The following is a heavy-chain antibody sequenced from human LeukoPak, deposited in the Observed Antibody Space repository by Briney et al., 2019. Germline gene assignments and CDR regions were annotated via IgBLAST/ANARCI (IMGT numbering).Heavy chain of an antibody. V-gene: IGHV5-51*01. D-gene: IGHD3-22*01. CDR3: ARQWLYYDSSAYRNYNCFDP. CDR1: GYSFTSYW. J-gene: IGHJ5*02. CDR2: IHPGDSDT. Sequence: GESLKISCKGSGYSFTSYWIGWVRQMPGKGLEWMGIIHPGDSDTRYSPSFQGQVTISADKSINTAYLQWSSLKASDTAMYYCARQWLYYDSSAYRNYNCFDPWGQGTLVTVSS.